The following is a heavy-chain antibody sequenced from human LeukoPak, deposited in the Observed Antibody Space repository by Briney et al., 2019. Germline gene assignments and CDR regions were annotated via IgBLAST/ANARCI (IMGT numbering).Heavy chain of an antibody. Sequence: PGGSLRLSCVASGFTISSHWMGWARQAPGKGLEWVANIKQDGSAKYYMESAKGRFTISRDNAKNSLYLQMNSLRAEDTALYYCAKWEYDSGTGWHYFNCWGQGALVTVSS. D-gene: IGHD3-16*01. V-gene: IGHV3-7*01. J-gene: IGHJ4*02. CDR1: GFTISSHW. CDR2: IKQDGSAK. CDR3: AKWEYDSGTGWHYFNC.